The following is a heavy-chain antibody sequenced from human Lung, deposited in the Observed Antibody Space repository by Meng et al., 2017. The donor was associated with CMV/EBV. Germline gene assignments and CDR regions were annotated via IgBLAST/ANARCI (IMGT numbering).Heavy chain of an antibody. CDR1: GFTFSTDW. CDR3: ARYSSR. CDR2: INPDGSAK. D-gene: IGHD6-6*01. J-gene: IGHJ4*02. V-gene: IGHV3-7*01. Sequence: GSLSLSCAASGFTFSTDWMTWVRQAPGKGLEWVANINPDGSAKYYVDSVKGRFTISRDNAMNSLYLQMNSLRAEDTAVYYCARYSSRWGQGTLVTVSS.